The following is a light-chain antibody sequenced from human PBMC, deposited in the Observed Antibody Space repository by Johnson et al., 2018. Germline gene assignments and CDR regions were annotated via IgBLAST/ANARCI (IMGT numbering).Light chain of an antibody. CDR3: GTWDSSLSAGNV. J-gene: IGLJ1*01. CDR1: SSNIGNNY. V-gene: IGLV1-51*01. CDR2: DNN. Sequence: QSVLTQPPSVSAAPGQKVTISCSGSSSNIGNNYVSWYQQLPGTAPKLLIYDNNKRPSGIPDRFSGSKSGTSAPLVIIGLLTGDEADYYCGTWDSSLSAGNVFGTGTKVTVL.